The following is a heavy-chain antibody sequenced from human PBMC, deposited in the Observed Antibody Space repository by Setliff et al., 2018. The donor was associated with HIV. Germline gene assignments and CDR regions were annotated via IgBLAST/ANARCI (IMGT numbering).Heavy chain of an antibody. CDR2: FYGTAST. CDR3: ARGDQLGLDI. CDR1: GGSIRSGAYY. J-gene: IGHJ3*02. Sequence: SETLSLTCTVSGGSIRSGAYYWNWIRQSAGKGLEWIGHFYGTASTNYSPSLKSRLAISVDTWENEVSLKLSSVTAADTAIYYCARGDQLGLDIWGQGTKVTVSS. V-gene: IGHV4-61*09. D-gene: IGHD3-3*02.